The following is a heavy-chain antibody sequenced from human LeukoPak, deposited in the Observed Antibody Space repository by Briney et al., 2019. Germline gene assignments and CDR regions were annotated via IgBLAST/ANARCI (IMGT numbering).Heavy chain of an antibody. CDR2: SYYGGST. V-gene: IGHV4-61*08. Sequence: SETLSLTCAVSGGSISSGGYSWSWIRQPPGKGLEWIGYSYYGGSTIYSPSLKSRVTMSVDTSKNQFSLKLSSVTAADTAVYYCARDSTGYSSSWYGLDYWGQGTLVTVSS. J-gene: IGHJ4*02. CDR3: ARDSTGYSSSWYGLDY. CDR1: GGSISSGGYS. D-gene: IGHD6-13*01.